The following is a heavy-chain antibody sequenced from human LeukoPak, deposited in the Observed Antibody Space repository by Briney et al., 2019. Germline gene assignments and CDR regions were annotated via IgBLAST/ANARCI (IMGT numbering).Heavy chain of an antibody. CDR2: IDWDDDK. J-gene: IGHJ4*02. D-gene: IGHD2-15*01. Sequence: QTLTLTCTFSGFSLSTTKMCVSWIRQPPGKALEWLARIDWDDDKHFSTSLETRLTISKDTSKNQVVLTMTNMDPVDTATYYCARTIGYCIGGSCYYFDYWGQGTLVTVSS. CDR1: GFSLSTTKMC. CDR3: ARTIGYCIGGSCYYFDY. V-gene: IGHV2-70*11.